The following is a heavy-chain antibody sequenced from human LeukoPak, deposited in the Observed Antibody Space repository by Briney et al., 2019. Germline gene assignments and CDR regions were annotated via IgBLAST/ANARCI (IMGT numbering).Heavy chain of an antibody. J-gene: IGHJ2*01. Sequence: PSETLSLTCTVSGGSISSYCWSWIRQPPGKGLQWIGYVCNSGSTSNNPSLKNQVTTSVDPSKNQSSLKLSSVTAADTAVYYCARHSSSSGRYFDLWGRGTLVTVSS. V-gene: IGHV4-59*08. D-gene: IGHD6-6*01. CDR2: VCNSGST. CDR1: GGSISSYC. CDR3: ARHSSSSGRYFDL.